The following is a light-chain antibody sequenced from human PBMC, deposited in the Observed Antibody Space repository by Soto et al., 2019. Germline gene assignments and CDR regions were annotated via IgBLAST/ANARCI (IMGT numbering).Light chain of an antibody. CDR2: GAS. V-gene: IGKV3-15*01. CDR1: QSVSSN. CDR3: QQYNNWPYT. J-gene: IGKJ2*01. Sequence: EIVMTQSPATLSVSPGERAALSCRASQSVSSNFAWYQQKPGQAPRLLRYGASTRATGIPARFSGSGSGTEFTLTISSLQSEDFAVYYCQQYNNWPYTFGQGTKLEIK.